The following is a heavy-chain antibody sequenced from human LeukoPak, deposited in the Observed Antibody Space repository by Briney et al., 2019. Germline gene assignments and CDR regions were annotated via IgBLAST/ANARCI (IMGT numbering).Heavy chain of an antibody. Sequence: SETLSLTCTVSGGSISSHYWSWIRQPPGKGLEWIGYIYYSGKTNYNASLISRVTISVDTSKNQFSLKLTSVTPADTAVYYCARGGGTLDYWGQGTLVTVSS. V-gene: IGHV4-59*11. CDR3: ARGGGTLDY. CDR1: GGSISSHY. CDR2: IYYSGKT. D-gene: IGHD3-16*01. J-gene: IGHJ4*02.